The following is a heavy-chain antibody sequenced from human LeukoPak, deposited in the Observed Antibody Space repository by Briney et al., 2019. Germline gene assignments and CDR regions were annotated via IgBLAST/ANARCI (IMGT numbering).Heavy chain of an antibody. CDR1: GGSFSGYY. Sequence: KASETLSLTCAVYGGSFSGYYWSWIRQPPGKGLEWIGEINHSGSTNYNPSLKSRVTISVDTSKNQFSLKLSSVTAADTAVYYCARAPADGYKGYYFDYWGQGTLVTVSS. V-gene: IGHV4-34*01. CDR3: ARAPADGYKGYYFDY. J-gene: IGHJ4*02. D-gene: IGHD5-12*01. CDR2: INHSGST.